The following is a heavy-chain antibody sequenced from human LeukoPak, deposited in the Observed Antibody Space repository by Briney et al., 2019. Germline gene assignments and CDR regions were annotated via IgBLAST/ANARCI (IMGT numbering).Heavy chain of an antibody. CDR2: INPSGST. Sequence: PSETLSLTCGVYGGSFSTYYWSWIRQPPGMGLEWIGEINPSGSTKYNTSLKSRVTISVDTSKNQFSLTLTSVTAADTAVYFCARQRGWFDSWGQGTLVTVTS. V-gene: IGHV4-34*01. CDR3: ARQRGWFDS. CDR1: GGSFSTYY. J-gene: IGHJ5*01.